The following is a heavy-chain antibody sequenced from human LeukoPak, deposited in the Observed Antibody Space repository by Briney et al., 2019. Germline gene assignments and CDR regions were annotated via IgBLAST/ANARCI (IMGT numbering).Heavy chain of an antibody. CDR3: ARDREFGDQNDF. CDR1: GFPFSSHG. CDR2: ISPGGGPT. Sequence: GGSLRLSCAGSGFPFSSHGMNWVRQAPGKGLEWVSGISPGGGPTYYADSVRGRFTISRDNAKNSLYLQMNSLRAEDTAVYYCARDREFGDQNDFWGQGTLVTVSP. D-gene: IGHD3-10*01. J-gene: IGHJ4*02. V-gene: IGHV3-21*01.